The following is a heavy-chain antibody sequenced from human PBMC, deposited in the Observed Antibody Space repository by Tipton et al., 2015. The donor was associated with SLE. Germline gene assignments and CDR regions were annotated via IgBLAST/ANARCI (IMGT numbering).Heavy chain of an antibody. Sequence: SLRLSCAASGFTFSSYEMNWVRQAPGKGLEWVSYISSSGSTIYYADSVKGRFTISRDNAKNSLYLQMNSLRAEDTAVYYCARIDYLVGYYYYYYMDVWGKGTTVTVSS. V-gene: IGHV3-48*03. CDR1: GFTFSSYE. D-gene: IGHD1-26*01. CDR3: ARIDYLVGYYYYYYMDV. CDR2: ISSSGSTI. J-gene: IGHJ6*03.